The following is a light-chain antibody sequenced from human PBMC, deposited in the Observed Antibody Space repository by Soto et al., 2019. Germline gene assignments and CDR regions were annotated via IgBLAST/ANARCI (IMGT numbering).Light chain of an antibody. CDR3: ATWDDSLRGRV. V-gene: IGLV1-47*02. J-gene: IGLJ3*02. Sequence: QSVLAQPPSASGTPGQRVTISCSGSTSNVGSNLASWYQQLPGSAPKLLIYSNNQRPSGVPDRFSGSKSGTSASLAIRGLRSEDEADYYCATWDDSLRGRVFGGGTKLTVL. CDR2: SNN. CDR1: TSNVGSNL.